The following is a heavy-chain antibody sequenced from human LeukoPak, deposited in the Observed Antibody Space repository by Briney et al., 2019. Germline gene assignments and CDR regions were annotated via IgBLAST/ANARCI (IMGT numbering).Heavy chain of an antibody. V-gene: IGHV4-4*07. Sequence: PSETLSLTCSVSGGSFSSYFWSWVRQPAGKGLEWIGRIYPSGNTNYNPSLKSRVTLSVDKSKNQFSLKLSSVTAADTAVYYCARTRITIFGVVIRRSNWFDPWGQGTLVTVSS. CDR3: ARTRITIFGVVIRRSNWFDP. J-gene: IGHJ5*02. CDR1: GGSFSSYF. D-gene: IGHD3-3*01. CDR2: IYPSGNT.